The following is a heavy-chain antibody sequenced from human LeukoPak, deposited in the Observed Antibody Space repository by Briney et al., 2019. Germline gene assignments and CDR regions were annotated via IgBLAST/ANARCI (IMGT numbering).Heavy chain of an antibody. J-gene: IGHJ4*02. CDR3: ARDDVHYYDSSGYGDY. V-gene: IGHV1-8*01. CDR2: MSPNSGDT. CDR1: GYTFTSYD. Sequence: ASVKVSCTASGYTFTSYDFNWVRQATGQRPEWMGWMSPNSGDTGYAQKFQDRVTMTRNTSISTAYMELSSLRSDDTAVYYCARDDVHYYDSSGYGDYWGQGTLVTVSS. D-gene: IGHD3-22*01.